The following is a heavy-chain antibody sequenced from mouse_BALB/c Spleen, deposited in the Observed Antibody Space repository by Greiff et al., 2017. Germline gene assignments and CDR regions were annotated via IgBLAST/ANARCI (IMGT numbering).Heavy chain of an antibody. Sequence: EVQLQQSGAELVKPGASVKLSCTASGFNIKDTYMHWVKQRPEQGLEWIGRIDPANGNTKYDPKFQGKATITADTSSNTAYLQLSSLTSEDTAVYYCARGDYGSRYAMDYWGQGTSVTVSS. CDR1: GFNIKDTY. D-gene: IGHD1-1*01. J-gene: IGHJ4*01. CDR2: IDPANGNT. CDR3: ARGDYGSRYAMDY. V-gene: IGHV14-3*02.